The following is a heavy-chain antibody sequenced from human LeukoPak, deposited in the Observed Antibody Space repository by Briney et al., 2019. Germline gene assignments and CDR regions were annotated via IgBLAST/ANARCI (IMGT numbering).Heavy chain of an antibody. Sequence: PSETLSLTCTVSGGSISSSSYYWGWIRQPPGKGLEWIGSIYYSGSTYYNPSLKSRATISVDTSKNQFSLKLSSVTAADTAVYYCARRGGDCTNGVCYLFDYWGQGTLVTVSS. CDR2: IYYSGST. D-gene: IGHD2-8*01. J-gene: IGHJ4*02. V-gene: IGHV4-39*01. CDR1: GGSISSSSYY. CDR3: ARRGGDCTNGVCYLFDY.